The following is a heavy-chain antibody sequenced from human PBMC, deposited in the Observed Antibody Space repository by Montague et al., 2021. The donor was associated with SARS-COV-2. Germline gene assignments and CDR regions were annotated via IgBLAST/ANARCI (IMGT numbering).Heavy chain of an antibody. J-gene: IGHJ4*02. D-gene: IGHD3-22*01. Sequence: SETLSLTCAVYGGSFSGYYWSWIRQPPGKGLEWIGEINHSGNTNYNPSLKSRVTISVDTSKNQFSLKLSSVTAADTAVYYCASFISGYYYDSSGYYSWGQGTLVTVSS. CDR2: INHSGNT. V-gene: IGHV4-34*01. CDR1: GGSFSGYY. CDR3: ASFISGYYYDSSGYYS.